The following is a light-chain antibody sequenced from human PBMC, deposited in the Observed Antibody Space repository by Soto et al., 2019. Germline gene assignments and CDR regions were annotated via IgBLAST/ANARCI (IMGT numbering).Light chain of an antibody. CDR2: SSN. J-gene: IGLJ2*01. V-gene: IGLV1-47*02. CDR1: SSNIGSNS. CDR3: AAWDDSLSGPV. Sequence: QTVVTQPPSASGTPGQRVTISCSGSSSNIGSNSVYWYQQLPGTAPKLLIYSSNQRPSGVPDRFSGSKSGTSASLAISGLRSEDEADYYCAAWDDSLSGPVFGGGTKLTVL.